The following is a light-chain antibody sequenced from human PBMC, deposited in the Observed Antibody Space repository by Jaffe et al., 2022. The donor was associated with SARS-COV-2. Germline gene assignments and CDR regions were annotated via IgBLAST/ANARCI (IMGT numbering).Light chain of an antibody. CDR1: QDITNY. V-gene: IGKV1-33*01. Sequence: DIQMTQSPTSLSASVGDRVTITCQASQDITNYLNWYQQKPGKAPKLLIYETSNLETGVPSRFSGSGSGTDFTFTINSLQPEDIATYYCQQYDNLPLTFGGGTKVEIK. CDR3: QQYDNLPLT. CDR2: ETS. J-gene: IGKJ4*01.